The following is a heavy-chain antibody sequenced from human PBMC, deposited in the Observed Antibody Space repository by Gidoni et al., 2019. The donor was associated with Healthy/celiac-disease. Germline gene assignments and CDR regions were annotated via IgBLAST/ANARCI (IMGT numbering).Heavy chain of an antibody. V-gene: IGHV2-26*01. CDR2: IFSNDEK. CDR1: GFSLSNARMG. D-gene: IGHD3-22*01. Sequence: QVTLKESGPVLVKPTETLTLTCTVSGFSLSNARMGVSWIRQPPGKALEWLAHIFSNDEKSYSTSLKSRLTISKDTSKSQVVLTMTNMDPVDTATYYCARILVTRPTYYYDSSGYYGFDYWGQGTLVTVSS. J-gene: IGHJ4*02. CDR3: ARILVTRPTYYYDSSGYYGFDY.